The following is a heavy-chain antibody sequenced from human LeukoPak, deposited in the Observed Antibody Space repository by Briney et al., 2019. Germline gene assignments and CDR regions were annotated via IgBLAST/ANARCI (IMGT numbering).Heavy chain of an antibody. CDR2: IFTSGST. J-gene: IGHJ6*03. D-gene: IGHD1-1*01. V-gene: IGHV4-4*09. CDR1: GGPINGYY. Sequence: SETLSLTCTVSGGPINGYYWSWIRQPPGKGLEWIGYIFTSGSTNYSPSLKSRVTISIDTSKNQFSLKLTSVTAADTAVYYCARLTQLEGGTGYYYMDVWGKGTTVTVSS. CDR3: ARLTQLEGGTGYYYMDV.